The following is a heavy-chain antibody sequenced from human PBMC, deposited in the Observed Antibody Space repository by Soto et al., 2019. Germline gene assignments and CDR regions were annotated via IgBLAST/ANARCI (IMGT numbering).Heavy chain of an antibody. CDR1: GGSISSYY. D-gene: IGHD2-15*01. Sequence: SETLSLTCTVSGGSISSYYWSWIRQPPGKGLEWIGYIYYSGSTNYNPSLKSRVTISVDTSKNQFSLKLSSVTAADTAVYYCASARGYCSGGSCYYYYGMDVWGQGTTVTVSS. J-gene: IGHJ6*02. V-gene: IGHV4-59*01. CDR2: IYYSGST. CDR3: ASARGYCSGGSCYYYYGMDV.